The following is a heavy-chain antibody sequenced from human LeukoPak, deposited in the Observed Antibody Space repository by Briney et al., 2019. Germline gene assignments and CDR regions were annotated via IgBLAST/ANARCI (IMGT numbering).Heavy chain of an antibody. CDR3: AKDMDYYDSSGYFLYFDY. CDR1: GFTFSSYA. D-gene: IGHD3-22*01. Sequence: PGGSLRLSCAASGFTFSSYAMSWVRQAPGKGLEWVSAISGSGGSTYYADSAKGRFTISRDNSKNTLYLQMNSLRAEDTAVYYCAKDMDYYDSSGYFLYFDYWGQGTLVTVSS. V-gene: IGHV3-23*01. J-gene: IGHJ4*02. CDR2: ISGSGGST.